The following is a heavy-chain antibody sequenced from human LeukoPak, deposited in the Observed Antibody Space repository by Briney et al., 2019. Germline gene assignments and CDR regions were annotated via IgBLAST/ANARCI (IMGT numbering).Heavy chain of an antibody. CDR3: AKVRSPQPSGWYDY. CDR1: GFTFSSYG. J-gene: IGHJ4*02. CDR2: ISYDGSNK. D-gene: IGHD6-19*01. Sequence: GGSLRLSCAASGFTFSSYGMHWGRQAPGKGLEWVAVISYDGSNKYYADSVKGRFTISRDNSKNTLYLQMNSLRAEDTAVYYCAKVRSPQPSGWYDYWGQGTLVTVSS. V-gene: IGHV3-30*18.